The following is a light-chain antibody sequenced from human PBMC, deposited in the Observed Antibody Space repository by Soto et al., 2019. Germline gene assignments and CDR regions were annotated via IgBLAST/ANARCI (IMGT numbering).Light chain of an antibody. CDR3: QVRDVWPT. CDR1: QSVSTS. Sequence: IVLTQSPATLSLSPGERAALSCRASQSVSTSLAWYQHKPGQAPRLIIYDASKRAPGLPARFSGSGSGTDFTLTISSLEPEDFAVCYCQVRDVWPTFGQGTKVEIK. CDR2: DAS. J-gene: IGKJ1*01. V-gene: IGKV3-11*01.